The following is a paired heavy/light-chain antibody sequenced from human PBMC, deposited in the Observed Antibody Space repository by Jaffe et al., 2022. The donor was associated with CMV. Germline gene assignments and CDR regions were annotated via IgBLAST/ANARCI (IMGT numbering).Light chain of an antibody. Sequence: EIAMTQSPDTLSVSPGERVTLSCRASQSVTTNLAWYQQKPGQAPRLLIHGASTRATGVPARFSGGGSGTEFTLTISSLQSEDFAIYYCQHYNNWPPWTFGQGTKVEIK. J-gene: IGKJ1*01. CDR3: QHYNNWPPWT. V-gene: IGKV3-15*01. CDR1: QSVTTN. CDR2: GAS.
Heavy chain of an antibody. J-gene: IGHJ5*02. CDR1: GGAISSYY. V-gene: IGHV4-59*01. CDR3: ARARAWFDP. CDR2: VYNRGRT. Sequence: QVQLQESGPGLVKPSETLSLTCTVSGGAISSYYWTWIRQSPGKGLELIGYVYNRGRTEYNPSLKSRATISVDTSNNQFSLKLRSVSAADTAVYYCARARAWFDPWGQGTLVTVSS.